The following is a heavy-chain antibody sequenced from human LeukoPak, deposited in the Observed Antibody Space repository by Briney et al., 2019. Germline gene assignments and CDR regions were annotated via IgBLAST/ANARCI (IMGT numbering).Heavy chain of an antibody. Sequence: SETLSLTCTVSGVSITSYYRTWIRQPAGKGLEWIGRIHSSGSTNYNPSLKSRVTMSVDTSKNQFSLKLSSVTAADTAVYYCARDELSGSGSYLIGWFDPWGQGTLVTVSS. V-gene: IGHV4-4*07. D-gene: IGHD3-10*01. CDR3: ARDELSGSGSYLIGWFDP. J-gene: IGHJ5*02. CDR2: IHSSGST. CDR1: GVSITSYY.